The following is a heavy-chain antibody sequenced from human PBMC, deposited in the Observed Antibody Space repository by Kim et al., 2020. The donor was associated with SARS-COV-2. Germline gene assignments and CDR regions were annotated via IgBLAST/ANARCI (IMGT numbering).Heavy chain of an antibody. D-gene: IGHD5-12*01. J-gene: IGHJ4*02. V-gene: IGHV3-23*01. Sequence: VSVKGRFTISRDNSKNTLYLQMNSLRAEDTAVYYCAKAPGYSGYAESFDYWGQGTLVTVSS. CDR3: AKAPGYSGYAESFDY.